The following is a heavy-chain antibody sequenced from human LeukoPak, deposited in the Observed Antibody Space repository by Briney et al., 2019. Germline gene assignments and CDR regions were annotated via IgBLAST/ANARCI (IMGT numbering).Heavy chain of an antibody. CDR1: GGSISSSSYY. CDR2: IYYSGST. D-gene: IGHD3-22*01. Sequence: PSEALSLTCTVSGGSISSSSYYWGWIRQPPGKGLEWIGSIYYSGSTYYNPSLKSRVTISVDTSKNQFSLKLSSVTAADTAVYYCARDPYYYDSSGYYYYFDYWGQGTLVTVSS. J-gene: IGHJ4*02. CDR3: ARDPYYYDSSGYYYYFDY. V-gene: IGHV4-39*07.